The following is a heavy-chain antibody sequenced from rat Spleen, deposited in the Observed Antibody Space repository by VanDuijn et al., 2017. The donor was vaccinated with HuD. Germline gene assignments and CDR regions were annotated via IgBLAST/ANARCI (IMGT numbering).Heavy chain of an antibody. D-gene: IGHD1-4*01. CDR1: GFTFNNYW. CDR3: ARPDGYTYVMDA. Sequence: EVQLVESGGGQVQPGRSLKLSCVASGFTFNNYWMTWIRQAPGRGLEWVASITNASGRTYYSDFVKGRFTISRDNAKSTLYLQMNSLRSEDTATYYCARPDGYTYVMDAWGQGASVTVSS. CDR2: ITNASGRT. J-gene: IGHJ4*01. V-gene: IGHV5-31*01.